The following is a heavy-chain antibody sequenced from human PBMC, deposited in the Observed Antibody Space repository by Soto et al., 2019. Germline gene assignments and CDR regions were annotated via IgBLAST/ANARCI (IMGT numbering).Heavy chain of an antibody. CDR2: ISLNNGKT. Sequence: QVQLVQSGAEVKKPGASVKVSCKATGYMFTRYGITWVRQAPGQGLEWMGWISLNNGKTNYAQKFQGRVTMTTDTSTNTAYMELRSLRSDDTAIYYCARQTDDVHYICGSNYYGMDVWGQGSTVTVSS. V-gene: IGHV1-18*01. CDR1: GYMFTRYG. CDR3: ARQTDDVHYICGSNYYGMDV. D-gene: IGHD3-16*01. J-gene: IGHJ6*02.